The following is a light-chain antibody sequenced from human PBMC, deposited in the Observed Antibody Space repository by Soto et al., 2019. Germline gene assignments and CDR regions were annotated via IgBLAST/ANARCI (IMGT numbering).Light chain of an antibody. CDR1: QSVGIY. J-gene: IGKJ4*01. Sequence: VLTQSPATLSLSPGERATLFCKASQSVGIYMGWFQQKPGQAARVLIYDATNRAGGVPARFSGSGSGTDFTLTISSLEAEDSAVYYCQQRDIWSPLTFGGGTKLEIK. CDR2: DAT. CDR3: QQRDIWSPLT. V-gene: IGKV3-11*01.